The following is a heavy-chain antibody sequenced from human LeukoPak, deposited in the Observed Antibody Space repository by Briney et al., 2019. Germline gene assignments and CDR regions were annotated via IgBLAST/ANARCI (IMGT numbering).Heavy chain of an antibody. V-gene: IGHV4-38-2*01. CDR1: GYSIGSGYY. D-gene: IGHD3-3*01. CDR2: IYHSGST. Sequence: PSETLSLTCAVSGYSIGSGYYWGWIRQPPGKGLEWIGSIYHSGSTYYNPSLKSRVTISVDTSKNQFSLKLSSVTAADTAVYYCASTIFGVVRGYNWFDPWGQGTLVTVSS. J-gene: IGHJ5*02. CDR3: ASTIFGVVRGYNWFDP.